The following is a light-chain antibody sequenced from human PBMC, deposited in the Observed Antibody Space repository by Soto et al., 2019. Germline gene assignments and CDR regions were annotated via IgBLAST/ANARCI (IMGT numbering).Light chain of an antibody. V-gene: IGLV2-14*01. J-gene: IGLJ2*01. Sequence: QSALTQPRSVSGSPGQSVTISCAGTSNDVGAYNYVSWYQQHPGKAPKLMIYEVRNRPSGVSDRFSGSKSGKTASLTIFGLQAEDEADYYCSSYTTSTTQVFGGGTKLTVL. CDR2: EVR. CDR3: SSYTTSTTQV. CDR1: SNDVGAYNY.